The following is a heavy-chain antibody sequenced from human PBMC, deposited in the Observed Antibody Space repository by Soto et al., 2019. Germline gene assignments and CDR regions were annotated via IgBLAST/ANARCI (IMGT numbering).Heavy chain of an antibody. CDR3: ARITYYYDSSCYYLAPIDY. V-gene: IGHV1-18*01. Sequence: ASVKVSCKASGYTFTSYGISWVRQAPGQGLEWMGWISAYNGNTNYAQKLQGRVTMTTDTSTSTAYMELRSLRSDDTAVYYCARITYYYDSSCYYLAPIDYWGQGTLVTVSS. CDR1: GYTFTSYG. J-gene: IGHJ4*02. CDR2: ISAYNGNT. D-gene: IGHD3-22*01.